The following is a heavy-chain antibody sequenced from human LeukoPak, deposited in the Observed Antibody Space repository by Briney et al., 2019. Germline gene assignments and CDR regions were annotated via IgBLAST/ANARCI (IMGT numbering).Heavy chain of an antibody. CDR2: INPYSGGT. Sequence: ASVKVSCKASGYTFTDYYMHWLRQAPGQGLEWMGWINPYSGGTNFAQNFQGRVTMTRDTSISTAYMELSRLRSDDTAVYYCARERRGGSWYYFDYWGQGTLVTVSS. CDR3: ARERRGGSWYYFDY. V-gene: IGHV1-2*02. D-gene: IGHD6-13*01. J-gene: IGHJ4*02. CDR1: GYTFTDYY.